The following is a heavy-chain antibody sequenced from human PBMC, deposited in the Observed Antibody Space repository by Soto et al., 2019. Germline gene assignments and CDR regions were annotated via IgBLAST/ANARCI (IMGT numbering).Heavy chain of an antibody. V-gene: IGHV1-18*01. CDR1: GYTFTSCG. CDR3: ARDGPIAARPGGMDI. Sequence: GASVKVSCKASGYTFTSCGISWVRQAPGQGLEWMGWISAYNGNTNYAQKLQGRVTMTTDTSTSKAYMELRSLRSDDTAVYYCARDGPIAARPGGMDIWGQGTTVTVSS. J-gene: IGHJ6*02. CDR2: ISAYNGNT. D-gene: IGHD6-6*01.